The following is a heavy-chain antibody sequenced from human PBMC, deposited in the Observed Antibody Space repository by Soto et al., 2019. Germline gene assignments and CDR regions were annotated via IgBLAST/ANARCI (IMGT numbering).Heavy chain of an antibody. V-gene: IGHV3-23*01. CDR2: IGYSASIT. CDR1: GITFSSYA. J-gene: IGHJ4*02. CDR3: ATDTSSTEWSRYITY. D-gene: IGHD2-8*01. Sequence: GGSLRLSCAASGITFSSYAMGWVRQAPGKGLQWVAVIGYSASITYYADSVKGRFTVSRDNSRNTLYLQMNSLTAEDTAIYYCATDTSSTEWSRYITYWGQGTLVTVSS.